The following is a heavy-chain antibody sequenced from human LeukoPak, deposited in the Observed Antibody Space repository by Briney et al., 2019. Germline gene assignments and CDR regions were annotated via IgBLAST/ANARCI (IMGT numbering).Heavy chain of an antibody. Sequence: SETLSLTCTVSGGSISSYYWSWIRQPPGKGLEWIGYIYTSGSTNYNPSLKSRVTISVSTSKNQFSLKLSSVTAADTAVYYCARLYSTQYSYANLIYYYYYMDVWGKGTTVTVSS. CDR3: ARLYSTQYSYANLIYYYYYMDV. D-gene: IGHD5-18*01. CDR1: GGSISSYY. J-gene: IGHJ6*03. V-gene: IGHV4-4*09. CDR2: IYTSGST.